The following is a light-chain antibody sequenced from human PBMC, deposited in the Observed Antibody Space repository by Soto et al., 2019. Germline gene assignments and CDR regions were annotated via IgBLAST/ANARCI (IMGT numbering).Light chain of an antibody. Sequence: QSAPTQPASVSRSPGQSIAISCTGTSSDVGSHNLVSWYQQHPDKAPKLMIYEDSKRPSGVSNRFSGSKSGNTASLTISGLQAEDEAYYYCCSYAGSSTYYVFGTGTKVTVL. J-gene: IGLJ1*01. CDR1: SSDVGSHNL. V-gene: IGLV2-23*01. CDR3: CSYAGSSTYYV. CDR2: EDS.